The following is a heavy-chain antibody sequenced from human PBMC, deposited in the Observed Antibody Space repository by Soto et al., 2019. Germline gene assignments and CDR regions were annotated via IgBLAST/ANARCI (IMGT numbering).Heavy chain of an antibody. CDR3: ARDLIEVVPADNWFDP. CDR1: GGSISSGYYY. V-gene: IGHV4-30-4*01. CDR2: IYYSGNT. D-gene: IGHD2-2*01. Sequence: SETLSLTCSVSGGSISSGYYYWSWIRQPPGKGLEWIGNIYYSGNTYYNPSLKSRLIISRDNSKNTLYLQMNSLRAEDTAVYYCARDLIEVVPADNWFDPWAREPWSPSPQ. J-gene: IGHJ5*02.